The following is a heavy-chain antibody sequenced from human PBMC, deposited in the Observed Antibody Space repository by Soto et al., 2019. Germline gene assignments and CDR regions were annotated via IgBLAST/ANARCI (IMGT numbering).Heavy chain of an antibody. Sequence: SETLSLTCTVSGGYITSDSYYWAWIRQPPGKGLEWIGSIYLSGSTYYNSALKSRLAISIDMSKNQFSLNLSSVTDADTAVYYCAGHLSESGYDLNYWGQGTPVTVSS. V-gene: IGHV4-39*01. D-gene: IGHD5-12*01. CDR3: AGHLSESGYDLNY. CDR2: IYLSGST. J-gene: IGHJ4*02. CDR1: GGYITSDSYY.